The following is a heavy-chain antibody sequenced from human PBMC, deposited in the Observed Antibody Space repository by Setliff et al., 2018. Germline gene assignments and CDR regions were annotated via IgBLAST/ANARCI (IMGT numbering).Heavy chain of an antibody. CDR2: ISGDGTTT. Sequence: PGGSLRLSCAASGFTFSNYWMHWVRQAPGKGLVWVSRISGDGTTTHYVDSVKGRFTISRDNAKNSLDLQMDSLRAEDTAVYYCVRDGSSSLYPPINYFDYWGQGTLVTVSS. D-gene: IGHD6-13*01. J-gene: IGHJ4*02. V-gene: IGHV3-74*01. CDR1: GFTFSNYW. CDR3: VRDGSSSLYPPINYFDY.